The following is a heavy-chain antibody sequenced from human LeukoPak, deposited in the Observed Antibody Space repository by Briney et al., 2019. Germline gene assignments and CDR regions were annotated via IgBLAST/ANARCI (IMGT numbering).Heavy chain of an antibody. V-gene: IGHV5-51*01. CDR3: ARGMTGDPTNFDY. CDR2: IYPGDSDT. D-gene: IGHD7-27*01. J-gene: IGHJ4*02. Sequence: GESLKISCKGSGYSFTSYWIGWVRQMPGKGLEWMGIIYPGDSDTRYSPSFQGQVTISADTSVSSAYLQWSSLKASDTAMYYCARGMTGDPTNFDYWGQGTLVTVSS. CDR1: GYSFTSYW.